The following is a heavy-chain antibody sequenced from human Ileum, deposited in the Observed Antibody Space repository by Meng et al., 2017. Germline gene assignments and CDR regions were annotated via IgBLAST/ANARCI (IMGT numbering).Heavy chain of an antibody. J-gene: IGHJ3*02. V-gene: IGHV3-66*02. CDR1: GFTVSSNY. CDR3: ARDSTMINVFDI. D-gene: IGHD3-22*01. CDR2: IYSGGST. Sequence: GESLKISCAASGFTVSSNYMSWVRQAPGKGLEWVSVIYSGGSTYYADSVKGRFTISRDNSKNTLYLQMNSLRAEDTAVYYCARDSTMINVFDIWGQGTMVTVS.